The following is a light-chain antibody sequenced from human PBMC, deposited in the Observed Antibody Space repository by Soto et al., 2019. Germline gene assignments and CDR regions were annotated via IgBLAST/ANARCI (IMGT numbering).Light chain of an antibody. J-gene: IGLJ2*01. CDR3: ATWDRSLSVGV. CDR1: SSNIGNNY. Sequence: QSVLTQPPSVSAAPGQKVTISCSGSSSNIGNNYVFWYQQLPGTAPKLLIYDNDKRPSGIPDRFFGSKSGTSATLGITGLQTGDEAYYYCATWDRSLSVGVFGGGTKLTVL. V-gene: IGLV1-51*01. CDR2: DND.